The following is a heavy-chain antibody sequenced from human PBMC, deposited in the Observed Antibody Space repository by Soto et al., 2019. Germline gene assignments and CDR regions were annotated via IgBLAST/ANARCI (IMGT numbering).Heavy chain of an antibody. V-gene: IGHV3-30*18. CDR1: GFSFSNNG. CDR2: ISYDGSKK. CDR3: AKDRVESGLGEIDY. J-gene: IGHJ4*02. Sequence: QVQLVESGGGVVQPGRSLRLSCAASGFSFSNNGMHWVRQAPGKGLEWVAIISYDGSKKYYADSVKGRFTISRDNSKNTLYLQMNSVRVEDTAIYYCAKDRVESGLGEIDYWGQGTLVTVSS. D-gene: IGHD3-16*01.